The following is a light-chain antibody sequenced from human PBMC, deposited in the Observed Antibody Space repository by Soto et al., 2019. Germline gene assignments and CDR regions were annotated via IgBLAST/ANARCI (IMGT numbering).Light chain of an antibody. J-gene: IGLJ2*01. CDR1: SSNIGSNY. CDR2: RNN. Sequence: QSVLTQPPSASGTPGPRVTISCSGSSSNIGSNYVYWYQQLPGPAPKLLIYRNNQRPSGVPDRFSGSKSGTSASLAISGLLSEDEADYYCAAWDDSLSGYVVFGGGTKLTVL. V-gene: IGLV1-47*01. CDR3: AAWDDSLSGYVV.